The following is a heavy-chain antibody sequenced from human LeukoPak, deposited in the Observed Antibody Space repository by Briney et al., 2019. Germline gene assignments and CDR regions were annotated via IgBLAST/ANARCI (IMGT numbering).Heavy chain of an antibody. V-gene: IGHV1-8*01. CDR3: ARVSTMVRGVRVYYYYGMDV. CDR1: GYTFTSYD. CDR2: MSPNSGNT. D-gene: IGHD3-10*01. J-gene: IGHJ6*02. Sequence: GASVKVSCKASGYTFTSYDINWVRQATGQGLEWMGWMSPNSGNTGYAQKFQGRVTMTRNTSISTAYMELSSLRSEDTAVYYCARVSTMVRGVRVYYYYGMDVWGQGTTVTVSS.